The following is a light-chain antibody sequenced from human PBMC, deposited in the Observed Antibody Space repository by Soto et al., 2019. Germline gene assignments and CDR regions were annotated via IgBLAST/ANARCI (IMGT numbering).Light chain of an antibody. J-gene: IGKJ2*01. Sequence: EIVLTSSPATLSLSPGERATLSCRANRSVGSSLAWHQQKPGQAPRLLIYDASNRATGIPARFSGSGSGTDFTLTISSLEPEDFAVYYCQHGRTFGQGTKLEI. CDR3: QHGRT. V-gene: IGKV3-11*01. CDR2: DAS. CDR1: RSVGSS.